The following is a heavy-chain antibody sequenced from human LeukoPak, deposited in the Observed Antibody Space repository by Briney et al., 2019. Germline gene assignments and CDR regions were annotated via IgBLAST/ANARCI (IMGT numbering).Heavy chain of an antibody. V-gene: IGHV5-51*01. CDR3: ARQQYYYGSGSYSDY. J-gene: IGHJ4*02. CDR1: GSTFTSYW. CDR2: IYPGDSDT. D-gene: IGHD3-10*01. Sequence: GASLQISCQGSGSTFTSYWIGWGRQLPGKGLEWMGIIYPGDSDTRYSPSFQGQVTISADKSISTAYLQWSSLKASDTAMYYCARQQYYYGSGSYSDYWGQGTLVTVSS.